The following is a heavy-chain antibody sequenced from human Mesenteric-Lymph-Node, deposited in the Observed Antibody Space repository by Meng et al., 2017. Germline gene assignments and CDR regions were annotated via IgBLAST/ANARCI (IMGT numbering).Heavy chain of an antibody. CDR2: IYYSGST. J-gene: IGHJ3*01. V-gene: IGHV4-31*01. CDR3: ARGRDLWFGESPLHDDFDV. Sequence: SETLSLTCTVSGYSISSGYYWSWIRQHPGKGLEWIGYIYYSGSTYYNPSLKSLVTISVDTSKNQFSLKLGSVTAADTAVYYCARGRDLWFGESPLHDDFDVWGQGTLVTVSS. CDR1: GYSISSGYY. D-gene: IGHD3-10*01.